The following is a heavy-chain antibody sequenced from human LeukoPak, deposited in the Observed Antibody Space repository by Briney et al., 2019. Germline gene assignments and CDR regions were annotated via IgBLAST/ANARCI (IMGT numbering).Heavy chain of an antibody. D-gene: IGHD3-9*01. CDR1: GYSFTSYW. CDR2: IYPGDSDT. V-gene: IGHV5-51*01. J-gene: IGHJ4*02. CDR3: ARHLHRYDILTGYDY. Sequence: GASMQISCKGSGYSFTSYWIGWVRQLPGKGLEWMGIIYPGDSDTRYSPSFQGQVTISADKSISTAYLQWSSLKASDTAMYYCARHLHRYDILTGYDYWGQGTLVTVSS.